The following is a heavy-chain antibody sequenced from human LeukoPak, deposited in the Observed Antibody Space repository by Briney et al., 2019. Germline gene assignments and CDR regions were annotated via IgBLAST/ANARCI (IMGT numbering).Heavy chain of an antibody. CDR3: ARDTLRHSYGYSNWFDP. V-gene: IGHV4-4*07. CDR1: GGSISSYY. Sequence: SETLSLTCTVSGGSISSYYWSWIRQPAGKGLEWIGRIYTSGSTNYNPSLKSRVTMSVDTSKNQFSLKLSSVTAADTAVYYCARDTLRHSYGYSNWFDPWGQGTLVTVSS. D-gene: IGHD5-18*01. CDR2: IYTSGST. J-gene: IGHJ5*02.